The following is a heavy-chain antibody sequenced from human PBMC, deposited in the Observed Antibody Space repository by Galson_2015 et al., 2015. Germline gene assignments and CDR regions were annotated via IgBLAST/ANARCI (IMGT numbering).Heavy chain of an antibody. Sequence: SLRLSCVASGFSVNRIYMNWVRQAPGKGLEWVSIIQSGGRTHYADSVKGRFTISRDNSKNTVFLQMNSLRAEDTAVYYCARGPMVPYYFDHWGQGTPVTVSS. J-gene: IGHJ4*02. V-gene: IGHV3-53*01. CDR1: GFSVNRIY. CDR3: ARGPMVPYYFDH. CDR2: IQSGGRT. D-gene: IGHD2-8*01.